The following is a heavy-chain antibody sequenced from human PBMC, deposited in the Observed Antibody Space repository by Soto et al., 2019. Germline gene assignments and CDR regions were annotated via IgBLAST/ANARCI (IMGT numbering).Heavy chain of an antibody. D-gene: IGHD2-8*01. J-gene: IGHJ3*02. CDR2: IYYSGGT. CDR3: ARVGVYVEGFDAFDI. CDR1: GGSISSSSYY. V-gene: IGHV4-39*06. Sequence: SETLSLTSTVSGGSISSSSYYWGWIRQPPGKGLEWIGRIYYSGGTYYNPSLKSRVTISVDTSQNQFTLKLSSVTAADTAVYYCARVGVYVEGFDAFDIWGQGTMVTVSS.